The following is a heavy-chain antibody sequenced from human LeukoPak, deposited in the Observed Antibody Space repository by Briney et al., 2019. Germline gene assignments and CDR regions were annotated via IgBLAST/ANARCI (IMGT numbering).Heavy chain of an antibody. CDR2: INPNSGGT. V-gene: IGHV1-2*02. Sequence: ASVKVSCKASGYTFTGYYMHWVRQAPGQGLEWMGWINPNSGGTNYAQKFQGRVTMTRDTSISTAYMELRRLRSDATAVYYCARGGSDYDRSGQVGGDFDYWGQGTLVTVSS. D-gene: IGHD3-22*01. J-gene: IGHJ4*02. CDR3: ARGGSDYDRSGQVGGDFDY. CDR1: GYTFTGYY.